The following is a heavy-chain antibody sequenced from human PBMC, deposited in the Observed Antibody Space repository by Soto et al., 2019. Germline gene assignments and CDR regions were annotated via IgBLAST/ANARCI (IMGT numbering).Heavy chain of an antibody. J-gene: IGHJ6*02. V-gene: IGHV1-69*01. CDR2: IIPIFGTA. Sequence: QVQLVQSGAEVKKPGSSVKVSCKASGGTFSSYAISWVRQAPGQGLEWMRGIIPIFGTANYAQKFQGRVTITADESTSTAYMELSSLRSEDTAVYYCARGKEYSSSSDYYGMDVWGQGTTVTVSS. D-gene: IGHD6-6*01. CDR3: ARGKEYSSSSDYYGMDV. CDR1: GGTFSSYA.